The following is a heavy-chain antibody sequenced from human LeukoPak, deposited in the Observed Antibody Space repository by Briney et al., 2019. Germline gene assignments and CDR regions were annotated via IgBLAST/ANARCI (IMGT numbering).Heavy chain of an antibody. CDR3: ARDRYSSSWYGPAGMDV. J-gene: IGHJ6*02. D-gene: IGHD6-13*01. V-gene: IGHV4-39*07. CDR2: IYHSGST. CDR1: GGSISSGNYY. Sequence: PSQTLSLTCTVSGGSISSGNYYWSWIRQPPGKGLEWIGEIYHSGSTNYNPSLKSRVTISVDKSKNQFSLKLSSVTAADTAVYYCARDRYSSSWYGPAGMDVWGQGTTVTVSS.